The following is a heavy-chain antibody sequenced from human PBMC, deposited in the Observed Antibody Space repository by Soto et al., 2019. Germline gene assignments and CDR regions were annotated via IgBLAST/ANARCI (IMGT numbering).Heavy chain of an antibody. V-gene: IGHV4-38-2*01. CDR3: ARASRYSSGWYSTDDAFDI. Sequence: NPSETLSLTCAVSGYSISSGYYWGWIRQPPGKGLEWIGSIYHSGSTYYNPSLKSRVTISVDTSKNQFSLKLSSVTAADTAVYYCARASRYSSGWYSTDDAFDIWGQGTMVTVSS. D-gene: IGHD6-19*01. J-gene: IGHJ3*02. CDR1: GYSISSGYY. CDR2: IYHSGST.